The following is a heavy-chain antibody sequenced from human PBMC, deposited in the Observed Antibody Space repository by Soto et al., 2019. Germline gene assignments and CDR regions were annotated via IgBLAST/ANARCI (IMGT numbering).Heavy chain of an antibody. CDR1: GFTFSTYE. D-gene: IGHD5-18*01. CDR2: ISSSGTTI. J-gene: IGHJ4*02. Sequence: PGGSLRLSCAASGFTFSTYEMNWVRQAPGKGLECLSYISSSGTTIYYADSVKGRFTISRDNAKNLLYLQMNNLRAEDTAVYFCGRTAGGGYTYGYDYWGQGTLVTVSS. V-gene: IGHV3-48*03. CDR3: GRTAGGGYTYGYDY.